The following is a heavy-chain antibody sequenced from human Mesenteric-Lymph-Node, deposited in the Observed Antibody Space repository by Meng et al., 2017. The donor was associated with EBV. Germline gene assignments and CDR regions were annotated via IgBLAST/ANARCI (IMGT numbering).Heavy chain of an antibody. CDR2: IYWDDDQ. Sequence: QIPVMGCGPPVLTPPQLRTLTCPFFVASLSTSGLGVGWILHPPDKALVCLALIYWDDDQRYSPSLKSSLTLSRDTSENQVVLTMTNMAPEDTATYYCARIWITLDHWGQGALVTVSS. CDR1: VASLSTSGLG. J-gene: IGHJ4*02. D-gene: IGHD3-10*01. V-gene: IGHV2-5*02. CDR3: ARIWITLDH.